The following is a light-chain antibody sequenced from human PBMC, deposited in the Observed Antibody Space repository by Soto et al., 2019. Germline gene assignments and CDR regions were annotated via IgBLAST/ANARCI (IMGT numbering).Light chain of an antibody. CDR2: VAS. CDR3: QQYKDWPPS. Sequence: EMVMTQSPATLSVSPGERATLSCRASQSVSSYLAWYHQKPGQPPRLLIYVASTRAAGIPARFSGSGSGTEFTLTINSLQSEDLAVYYCQQYKDWPPSFGQGTKVEIK. V-gene: IGKV3-15*01. CDR1: QSVSSY. J-gene: IGKJ1*01.